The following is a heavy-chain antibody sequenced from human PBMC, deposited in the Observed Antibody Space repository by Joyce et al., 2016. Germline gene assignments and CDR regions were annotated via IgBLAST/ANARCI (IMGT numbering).Heavy chain of an antibody. V-gene: IGHV1-46*01. J-gene: IGHJ4*02. CDR2: INPSGGST. Sequence: QVQLVQSGAEVKKPGASVKVSCKASGYTFTNHYMHWVRQAPGQGLEWMGIINPSGGSTFYAQGFQGRVSMTKDTSTSTVYMELSSLRSEDTAVYYCARYSESGSYHPFDYWGQGTLVTVSS. D-gene: IGHD1-26*01. CDR3: ARYSESGSYHPFDY. CDR1: GYTFTNHY.